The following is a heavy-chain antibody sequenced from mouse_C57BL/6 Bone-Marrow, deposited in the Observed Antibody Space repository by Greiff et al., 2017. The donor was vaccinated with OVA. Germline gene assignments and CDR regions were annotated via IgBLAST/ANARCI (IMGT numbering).Heavy chain of an antibody. CDR1: GFTFSDYY. V-gene: IGHV5-12*01. J-gene: IGHJ2*01. D-gene: IGHD1-1*01. Sequence: DVHLVESGGGLVQPGGSLKLSCAASGFTFSDYYMYWVRQTPEKRLEWVAYISNGGGSTYYPDTVKGRFTISRDNAKNTLYLQMSSLKSEDTAMYYCAGQTVALYYFDYWGQGTTLTVSS. CDR3: AGQTVALYYFDY. CDR2: ISNGGGST.